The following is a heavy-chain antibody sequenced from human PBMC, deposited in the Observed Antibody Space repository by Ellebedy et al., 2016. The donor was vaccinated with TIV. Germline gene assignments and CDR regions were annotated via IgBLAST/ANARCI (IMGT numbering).Heavy chain of an antibody. D-gene: IGHD6-13*01. CDR2: ISGSGGST. CDR1: GFTFSSYA. J-gene: IGHJ4*02. V-gene: IGHV3-23*01. CDR3: AKDHRVGSSWYRYYFDY. Sequence: GGSLRLXXAASGFTFSSYAMSWVRQAPGKGLEWVSAISGSGGSTYYADSVKGRFTISRDNSKNTLYLQMNSLRAEDTAVYYCAKDHRVGSSWYRYYFDYWGQGTLVTVSS.